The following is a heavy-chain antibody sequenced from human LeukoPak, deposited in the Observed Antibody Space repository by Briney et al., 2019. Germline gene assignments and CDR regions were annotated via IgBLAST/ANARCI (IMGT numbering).Heavy chain of an antibody. V-gene: IGHV3-53*01. Sequence: GGSLRLSCAASGFTVSSNYMSWVRQAPGKGLEGVSVIYSGGSTYYADSVKGRFTISRDNSKNTLYLQMNSLRAEDTAVYYCARDMVGYFDYWGQGTLVTVSS. D-gene: IGHD2-15*01. J-gene: IGHJ4*02. CDR1: GFTVSSNY. CDR3: ARDMVGYFDY. CDR2: IYSGGST.